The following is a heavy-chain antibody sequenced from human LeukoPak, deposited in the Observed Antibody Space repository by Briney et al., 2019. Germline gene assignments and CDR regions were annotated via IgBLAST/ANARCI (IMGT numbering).Heavy chain of an antibody. CDR2: INHSGST. J-gene: IGHJ4*02. CDR1: GGFCSGFY. D-gene: IGHD2-21*02. CDR3: ARTAKYCGGDCYPRYFDY. Sequence: PSETLSLTCAVYGGFCSGFYWSWIRQPPGKGLEWVGEINHSGSTNYNPSLKSLVTISVDTSKNQFSLKLSSVTAADTAVYYCARTAKYCGGDCYPRYFDYWGQGTLVTVSS. V-gene: IGHV4-34*01.